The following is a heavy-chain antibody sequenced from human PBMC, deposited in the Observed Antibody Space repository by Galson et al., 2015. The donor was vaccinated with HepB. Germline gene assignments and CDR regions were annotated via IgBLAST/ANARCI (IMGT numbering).Heavy chain of an antibody. V-gene: IGHV2-5*02. CDR3: AHTDCSGGSCYSSGMDY. J-gene: IGHJ4*02. D-gene: IGHD2-15*01. CDR2: IFWDDDK. Sequence: PALVKPTQTLTLTCTFSGFSLSTSGVAVGWIRQPPGKALEWLALIFWDDDKRYSPSLKSRLTITKDTSKNQVVLTMTNMDPVDTATYHCAHTDCSGGSCYSSGMDYWGQGTLVTVSS. CDR1: GFSLSTSGVA.